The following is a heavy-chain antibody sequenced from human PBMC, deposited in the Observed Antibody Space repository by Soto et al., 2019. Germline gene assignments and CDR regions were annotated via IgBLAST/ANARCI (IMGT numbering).Heavy chain of an antibody. D-gene: IGHD6-19*01. V-gene: IGHV3-74*01. Sequence: GGSLRLSCAASGFRFSRHWMHWVRQPPGKGLVWVSRINGNGSTTSDADFVKGRVTISRDNAKNTLYLQMNSLGDEDTAVYYCVRALAGSRNGFDIWGQGTVVTVSS. CDR1: GFRFSRHW. CDR3: VRALAGSRNGFDI. J-gene: IGHJ3*02. CDR2: INGNGSTT.